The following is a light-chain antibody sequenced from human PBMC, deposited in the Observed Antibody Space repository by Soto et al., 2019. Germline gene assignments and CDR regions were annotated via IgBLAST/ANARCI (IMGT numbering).Light chain of an antibody. CDR1: QSVSSN. CDR2: GAS. J-gene: IGKJ3*01. Sequence: EIVMTQSPATLSVSPGERATLSCRASQSVSSNLAWYQQKPGQAPRLLIYGASTRATGIPARFSGSGSGTEFTLTISSLQSGDFAVYYCQQYYSTPFTFGPGTKVDIK. CDR3: QQYYSTPFT. V-gene: IGKV3-15*01.